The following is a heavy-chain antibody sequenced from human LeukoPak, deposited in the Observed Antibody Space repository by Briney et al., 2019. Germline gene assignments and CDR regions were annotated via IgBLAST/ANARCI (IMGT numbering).Heavy chain of an antibody. CDR3: ARTTEGGYTYDYFYYYYMDV. Sequence: SETLSLTCTVSGYSISSGYYWGWIQQPPGKGLEWIGSIYHSGSTYYNPSLRSRINISVDTSKNQFSLKLSSVTAADTAVYYCARTTEGGYTYDYFYYYYMDVWGKGTTVTISS. CDR2: IYHSGST. CDR1: GYSISSGYY. D-gene: IGHD5-18*01. J-gene: IGHJ6*03. V-gene: IGHV4-38-2*02.